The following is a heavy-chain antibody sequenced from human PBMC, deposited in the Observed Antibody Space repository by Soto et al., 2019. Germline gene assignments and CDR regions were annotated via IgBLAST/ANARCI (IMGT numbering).Heavy chain of an antibody. J-gene: IGHJ4*02. D-gene: IGHD1-26*01. CDR2: ISANNGNT. V-gene: IGHV1-18*01. Sequence: QVQLVQSGAEVKKPGASVKVSCKASGYTFTSYGISWVRQAPGQGLEWMGWISANNGNTNYAQKLQGRVTMTTDTATSTDYMELRSLRSDDTAVYYCARARGSYALDYWGQGTLVTVSS. CDR1: GYTFTSYG. CDR3: ARARGSYALDY.